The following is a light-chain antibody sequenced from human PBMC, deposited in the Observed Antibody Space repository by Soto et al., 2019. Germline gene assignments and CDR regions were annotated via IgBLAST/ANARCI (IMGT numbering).Light chain of an antibody. CDR1: QSISTW. CDR2: KAS. CDR3: QQYNTYPLT. V-gene: IGKV1-5*03. Sequence: DIQMTQSPSTLSASVGARVTITCRASQSISTWLAWYQQKPGKAPKLLIYKASNLEGGVPSRFSGSGSGTEFNITISSLQPDDFATYYCQQYNTYPLTFGGGNTVEIK. J-gene: IGKJ4*01.